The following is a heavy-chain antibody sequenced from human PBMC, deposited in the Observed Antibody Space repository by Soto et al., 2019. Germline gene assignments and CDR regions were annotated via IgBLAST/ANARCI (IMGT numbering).Heavy chain of an antibody. D-gene: IGHD5-12*01. Sequence: ALVKVSCKASGYTFTSYAMHWVRQAPGQRLEWMGWINAGNGNTKYSQKFQGRVTITRDTSASTAYMELSSLRSEDTAVYYCARDLESGYDRSFFDYWGQGTLVTVSS. CDR3: ARDLESGYDRSFFDY. CDR2: INAGNGNT. J-gene: IGHJ4*02. CDR1: GYTFTSYA. V-gene: IGHV1-3*01.